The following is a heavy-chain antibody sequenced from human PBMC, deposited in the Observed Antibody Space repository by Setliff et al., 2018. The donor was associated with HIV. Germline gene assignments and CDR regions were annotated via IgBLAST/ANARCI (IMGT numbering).Heavy chain of an antibody. CDR2: MYTSGST. D-gene: IGHD3-3*01. J-gene: IGHJ4*02. V-gene: IGHV4-61*09. Sequence: PSETLSLTCPVSGGSISSGTYYWSWIRQPAGKGLEWIGHMYTSGSTNYTPSLKSRVTISVDTSKNQFSLKLRSVTAADTAVYYCARGPGDLRFLEWLPPFDYWGQGTLVTVSS. CDR1: GGSISSGTYY. CDR3: ARGPGDLRFLEWLPPFDY.